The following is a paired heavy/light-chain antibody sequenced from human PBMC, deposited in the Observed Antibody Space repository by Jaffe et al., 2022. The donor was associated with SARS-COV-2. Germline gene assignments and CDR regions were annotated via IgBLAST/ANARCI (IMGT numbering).Light chain of an antibody. CDR3: SSMAGNRLLV. Sequence: QSALTQPPSASGSPGQSVTIACSGITRDSAFYNYVSWYQQHPGKAPKLVMYEVTKRPSGVPDRFSGSKSGDTASLIVSGLQAEDEADYYCSSMAGNRLLVFGGGTKLTVL. CDR2: EVT. V-gene: IGLV2-8*01. CDR1: TRDSAFYNY. J-gene: IGLJ2*01.
Heavy chain of an antibody. CDR2: IWYDGSQS. CDR1: GFTFSTFD. CDR3: ARGGIGGYVMDV. V-gene: IGHV3-33*01. J-gene: IGHJ6*02. D-gene: IGHD3-16*01. Sequence: QVQLVQSGGGVVQPGRSLRLSCAAAGFTFSTFDMHWVRQAPGKGLEWVSLIWYDGSQSLHRDSVKGRFTVSRDNAKNTLYLQMSGLRVDDTATYYCARGGIGGYVMDVWGQGTTVTVS.